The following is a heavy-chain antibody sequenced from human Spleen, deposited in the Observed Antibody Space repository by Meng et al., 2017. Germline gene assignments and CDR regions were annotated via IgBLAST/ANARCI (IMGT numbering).Heavy chain of an antibody. Sequence: QGQLQQVGRVFVKTSETLSLTCVVCGGSFSDYYWSWIRQRPGKGLELIGEINHSGSTNYNPSLESRANISVDTSQNNLSLKLSSVTAADSAVYYCARGPTTRAHDFDYWGQGTLVTVSS. CDR2: INHSGST. V-gene: IGHV4-34*01. CDR3: ARGPTTRAHDFDY. D-gene: IGHD4-11*01. CDR1: GGSFSDYY. J-gene: IGHJ4*02.